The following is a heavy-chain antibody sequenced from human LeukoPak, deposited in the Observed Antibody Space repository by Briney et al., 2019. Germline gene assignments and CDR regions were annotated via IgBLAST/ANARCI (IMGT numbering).Heavy chain of an antibody. CDR2: ISYSGDT. Sequence: NTSETLSLTCGVSGYSITNYYWSWIRQPPGKGLEWIGYISYSGDTNYNSSLKSRVTISVDTSKNHFTLNLSSMTAADTAVYYCARGGANSGGYAGDGFDFSGQGTMVIVSS. J-gene: IGHJ3*01. V-gene: IGHV4-59*12. CDR3: ARGGANSGGYAGDGFDF. D-gene: IGHD2-15*01. CDR1: GYSITNYY.